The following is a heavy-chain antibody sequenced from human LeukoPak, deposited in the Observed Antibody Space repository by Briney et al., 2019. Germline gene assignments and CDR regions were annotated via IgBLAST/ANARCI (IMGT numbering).Heavy chain of an antibody. J-gene: IGHJ4*02. V-gene: IGHV4-39*07. CDR2: INHSGST. D-gene: IGHD3-16*02. Sequence: PSETLSLTCTVSGGSISSSSYYWGWIRQPPGKGLEWIGEINHSGSTNYNPSLKSRVTISVDTSKNQFSLKLSSVTAADTAVYYCASAPYDYVWGSYRRWFDYWGQGTLVTVSS. CDR1: GGSISSSSYY. CDR3: ASAPYDYVWGSYRRWFDY.